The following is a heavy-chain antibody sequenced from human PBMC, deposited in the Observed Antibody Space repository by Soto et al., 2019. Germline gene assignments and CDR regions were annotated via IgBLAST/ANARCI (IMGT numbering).Heavy chain of an antibody. J-gene: IGHJ4*02. V-gene: IGHV3-30*18. CDR1: GFTFSSYG. Sequence: QVQLVESGGGVVQPGRSLSLSCAASGFTFSSYGMHWVRQAPGKGLEWVAVISYDGSNKYYADSVKGRFTISRDNSKNTLYLQMNSLRAEDTAVYYCAKDGLGYCSGGSCYSPFDYWGQGTLVTVSS. CDR3: AKDGLGYCSGGSCYSPFDY. D-gene: IGHD2-15*01. CDR2: ISYDGSNK.